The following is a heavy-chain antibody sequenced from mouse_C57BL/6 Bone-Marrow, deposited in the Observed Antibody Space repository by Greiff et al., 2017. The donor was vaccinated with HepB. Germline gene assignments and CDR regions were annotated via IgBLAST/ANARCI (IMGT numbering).Heavy chain of an antibody. D-gene: IGHD5-1*01. CDR3: AQTYPYYYAMDY. CDR2: IYPGSGST. J-gene: IGHJ4*01. CDR1: GYTFTSYW. V-gene: IGHV1-55*01. Sequence: QVQLKQPGAELVKPGASVKMSCKASGYTFTSYWITWVKQRPGQGLEWIGDIYPGSGSTNYNEKFKSKATLTVDTSSSTAYMQLSSLTSEDSAVYYCAQTYPYYYAMDYWGQGTSVTVSS.